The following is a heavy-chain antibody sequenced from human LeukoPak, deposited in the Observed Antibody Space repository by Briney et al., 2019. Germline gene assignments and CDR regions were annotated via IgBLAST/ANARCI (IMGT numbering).Heavy chain of an antibody. D-gene: IGHD3-22*01. Sequence: GALRLSCAASGFTFSSYAMSWVRQAPGKGLECVSTLSGSGGNTYYADSVKGRVTISRDNSKNTLYLQMNSLRAEDTAVYHCAKGSYYYDSADYFDYWGQGTLVTVSS. V-gene: IGHV3-23*01. CDR3: AKGSYYYDSADYFDY. J-gene: IGHJ4*02. CDR2: LSGSGGNT. CDR1: GFTFSSYA.